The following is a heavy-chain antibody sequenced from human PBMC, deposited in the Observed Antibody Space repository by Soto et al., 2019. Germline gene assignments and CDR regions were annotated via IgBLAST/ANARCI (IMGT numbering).Heavy chain of an antibody. CDR2: INGLGDST. J-gene: IGHJ4*02. D-gene: IGHD4-17*01. Sequence: PGGSLRLSCAASGFTFSSYAMSWFRQAPGKGLEWVSTINGLGDSTYYADSVKGRFTISRDISKNTLYLQMSSVRAEDTAIYYCTRGGYGDYVFDSWGQGTLVTVSS. V-gene: IGHV3-23*01. CDR1: GFTFSSYA. CDR3: TRGGYGDYVFDS.